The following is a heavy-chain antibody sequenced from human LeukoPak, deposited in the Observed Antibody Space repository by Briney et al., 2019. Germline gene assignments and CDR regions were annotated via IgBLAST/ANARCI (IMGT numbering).Heavy chain of an antibody. CDR3: TAQYASGRSY. CDR2: IRSKTDGGTT. D-gene: IGHD2-2*01. Sequence: GGSLRLSFPASGFTFSNTWMTWVRQAPGKGLEWVGRIRSKTDGGTTDYAAPVKGRFTISRDDSENTLYLQMNSLKSEDTAVYYCTAQYASGRSYWGQGTLVTVSS. CDR1: GFTFSNTW. V-gene: IGHV3-15*01. J-gene: IGHJ4*02.